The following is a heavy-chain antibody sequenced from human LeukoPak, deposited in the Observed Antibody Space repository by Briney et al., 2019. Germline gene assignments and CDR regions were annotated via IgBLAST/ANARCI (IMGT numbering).Heavy chain of an antibody. J-gene: IGHJ5*02. V-gene: IGHV4-59*11. D-gene: IGHD3-22*01. CDR1: GGSFSSHY. CDR2: ISYIGST. Sequence: PSETLSLTCTVSGGSFSSHYWSWIRQPPGKGLEWIGYISYIGSTNYNPSLKSRVTISVDTSKNQFSLKLSSVTAADTAVYYCAREVMASSGYYYGVSWFDPWGQGTLVTVSS. CDR3: AREVMASSGYYYGVSWFDP.